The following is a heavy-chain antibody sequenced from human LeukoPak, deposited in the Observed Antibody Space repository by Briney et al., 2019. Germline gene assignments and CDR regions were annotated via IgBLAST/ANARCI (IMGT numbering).Heavy chain of an antibody. CDR2: ISWNSGSI. Sequence: PGGSLRLSCAASGFTFDDYAMHWVRQAPGKGLEWVSGISWNSGSIGYADSVKGRFTISRDNAKNSLYLQMNSLRAEDTALYYCAKDIGYGFLQGVDYWGQGTLVTVSS. V-gene: IGHV3-9*01. CDR1: GFTFDDYA. D-gene: IGHD5-18*01. CDR3: AKDIGYGFLQGVDY. J-gene: IGHJ4*02.